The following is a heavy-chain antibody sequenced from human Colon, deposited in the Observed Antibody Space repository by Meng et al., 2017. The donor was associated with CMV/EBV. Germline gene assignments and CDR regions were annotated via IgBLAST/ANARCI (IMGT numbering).Heavy chain of an antibody. V-gene: IGHV3-74*01. CDR3: ARDVGSSTSMDY. D-gene: IGHD6-6*01. CDR1: GFNFSYYW. CDR2: IKSDGTRA. Sequence: CAASGFNFSYYWMHWVRQAPGKGLMWVSRIKSDGTRATYADSVRGRFTISRDNARNTLYLQMDSVRVEDTAVYYCARDVGSSTSMDYWGQGTLVTVSS. J-gene: IGHJ4*02.